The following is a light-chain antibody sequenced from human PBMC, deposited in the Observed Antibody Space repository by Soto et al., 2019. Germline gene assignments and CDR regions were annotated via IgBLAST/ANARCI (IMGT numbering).Light chain of an antibody. CDR1: QGIGSY. V-gene: IGKV1-39*01. CDR2: AAS. CDR3: QQSYSTPRT. J-gene: IGKJ5*01. Sequence: IQLTQSPSSLSASVGDRVTITCRASQGIGSYLAWYQQKPGEAPKLLIFAASTLQSGVPSRFSGSGSGTDFTLTISSLQPEDFATYYCQQSYSTPRTFGQGTRLEIK.